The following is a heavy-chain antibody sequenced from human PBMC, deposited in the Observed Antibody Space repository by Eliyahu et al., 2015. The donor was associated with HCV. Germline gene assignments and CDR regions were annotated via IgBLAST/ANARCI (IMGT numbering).Heavy chain of an antibody. D-gene: IGHD3-3*01. CDR3: AREGSVGFLEWSNNYFDY. CDR1: GGSIRSYY. Sequence: QVQLXESGPGLVKPSETLSLTCTVXGGSIRSYYWSWIRQPAGKGLEWIGRIYTPGSTNXXPSLKSRVTMSVDTSKNQXSLKLSSVTAADTAVYYCAREGSVGFLEWSNNYFDYWGQGTLVTVSS. J-gene: IGHJ4*02. V-gene: IGHV4-4*07. CDR2: IYTPGST.